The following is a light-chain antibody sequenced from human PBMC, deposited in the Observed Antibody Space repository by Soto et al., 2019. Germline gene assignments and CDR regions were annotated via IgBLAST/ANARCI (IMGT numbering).Light chain of an antibody. CDR2: DAS. CDR3: QQYGSSPPFT. V-gene: IGKV3-20*01. CDR1: QSVRNNY. J-gene: IGKJ5*01. Sequence: EIVLTQYTDTLSLSPGDRATLSCRSIQSVRNNYLAWYQVRPGQAPRLLIYDASTKATAIPDRISGGGSGTDFTLTITGLEPEDLAVYYCQQYGSSPPFTFGQGTRLEIK.